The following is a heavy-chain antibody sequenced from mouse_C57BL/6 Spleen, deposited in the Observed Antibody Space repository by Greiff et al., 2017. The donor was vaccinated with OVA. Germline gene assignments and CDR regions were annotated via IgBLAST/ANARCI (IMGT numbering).Heavy chain of an antibody. CDR1: GYTFTDYY. D-gene: IGHD2-2*01. J-gene: IGHJ2*01. CDR3: ARRGHGYDLDY. CDR2: INPYNGGT. Sequence: EVQLQQSGPVLVKPGASVKMSCKASGYTFTDYYMNWVKQSHGKSLEWIGVINPYNGGTSYNQKFKGKATLTVDKSSSTAYMELNSLTSEDSAVYYCARRGHGYDLDYWGQGTTLTVSS. V-gene: IGHV1-19*01.